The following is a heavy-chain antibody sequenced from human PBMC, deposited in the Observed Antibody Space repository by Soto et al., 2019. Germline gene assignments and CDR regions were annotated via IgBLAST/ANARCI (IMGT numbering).Heavy chain of an antibody. CDR2: ISGDSRTI. Sequence: EVQLVESGGDLVQPGGSLRLSCAASGFSLSDYAVNWVRQAPGKGLEWVSFISGDSRTIYYGDSVKARLTVSRDNAMNSVPRQMDSLRDEDTAVYYCARIKLVEWFFINVDVYDMDVWGQGTPVTVSS. CDR3: ARIKLVEWFFINVDVYDMDV. D-gene: IGHD3-3*01. CDR1: GFSLSDYA. J-gene: IGHJ6*02. V-gene: IGHV3-48*02.